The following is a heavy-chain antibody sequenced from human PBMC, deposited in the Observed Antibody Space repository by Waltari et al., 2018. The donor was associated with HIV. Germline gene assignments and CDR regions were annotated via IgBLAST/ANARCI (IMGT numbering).Heavy chain of an antibody. CDR2: IYYSGST. CDR3: ASYDYVWGSYRFTGYFDY. J-gene: IGHJ4*02. V-gene: IGHV4-31*03. Sequence: QVQLQESGPGLVKPSQTLSLTCTVSGASISSGGYYWSWIRQHPGKGLEWIGYIYYSGSTYYNPSLKSRVTISVDTSKNQFSLKLTSVTAADTAVYYCASYDYVWGSYRFTGYFDYWGQGTLVTVSS. D-gene: IGHD3-16*02. CDR1: GASISSGGYY.